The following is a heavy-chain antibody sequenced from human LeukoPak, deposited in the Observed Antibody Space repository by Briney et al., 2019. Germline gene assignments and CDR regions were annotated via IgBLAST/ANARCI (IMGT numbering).Heavy chain of an antibody. CDR3: TGHRKGFYYGVGV. Sequence: SETLSLTCGVFGGSFSDYYWSWIRQFPGQGLEWIGEINDSGRSNCNPSLKSRVTISVDTSENQFSLKLTSVTAADTAVYYCTGHRKGFYYGVGVWGQGTTVIVS. J-gene: IGHJ6*02. CDR1: GGSFSDYY. V-gene: IGHV4-34*01. CDR2: INDSGRS.